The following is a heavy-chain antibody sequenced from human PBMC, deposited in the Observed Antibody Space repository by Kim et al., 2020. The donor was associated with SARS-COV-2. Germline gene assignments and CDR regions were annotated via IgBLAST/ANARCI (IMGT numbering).Heavy chain of an antibody. Sequence: ASVKVSCKVSGYTLTELSMHWVRQAPGKGLEWMGGFDPEDGETIYAQKFQGRVTMTEDTSTDTAYMGLSSLRSGDTAVYYCATEAKYCSSTSGYEFVGYFDYWGQGTLVTVCS. CDR2: FDPEDGET. CDR3: ATEAKYCSSTSGYEFVGYFDY. CDR1: GYTLTELS. V-gene: IGHV1-24*01. J-gene: IGHJ4*02. D-gene: IGHD2-2*01.